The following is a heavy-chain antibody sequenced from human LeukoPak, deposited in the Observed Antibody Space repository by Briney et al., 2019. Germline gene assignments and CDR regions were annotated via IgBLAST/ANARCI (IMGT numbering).Heavy chain of an antibody. CDR2: IIPIFGTA. Sequence: SVKVSCKASGGTFSSYAISWVRQAPGQGLEWMGGIIPIFGTANYAQKFQGRVTITADESTRTAYMELSSLRSEDTAVYYCAIESLTSFGVAVVCDLWGRGTLVTVSS. V-gene: IGHV1-69*13. D-gene: IGHD3-3*01. CDR1: GGTFSSYA. CDR3: AIESLTSFGVAVVCDL. J-gene: IGHJ2*01.